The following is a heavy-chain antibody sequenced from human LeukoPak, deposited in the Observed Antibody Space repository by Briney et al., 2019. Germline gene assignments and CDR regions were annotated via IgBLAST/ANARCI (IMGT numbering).Heavy chain of an antibody. CDR2: ISSSSSTI. J-gene: IGHJ4*02. Sequence: PGGSLRLSCAASGFTFSSYSMNWVRQAPGKGLEWVSYISSSSSTIYYADSVKGRFTISRDNAKNSLYLQMNSLRAEDTAVYYCARDRRRRMITFGGVIVEPLGYWGQGTLVTVSS. V-gene: IGHV3-48*04. D-gene: IGHD3-16*02. CDR1: GFTFSSYS. CDR3: ARDRRRRMITFGGVIVEPLGY.